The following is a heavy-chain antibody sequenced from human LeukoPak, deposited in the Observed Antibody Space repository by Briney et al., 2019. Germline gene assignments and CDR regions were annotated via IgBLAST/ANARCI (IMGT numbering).Heavy chain of an antibody. Sequence: SETLSLTCKDSGGSISSSGYYWGWIRLPPGKGLEWIGSIHNSGSTYYNPSLKSRVTISVDTSNNQFSLKLSFVTAADTAVYYCARQRGYHYDSATNRFSDLWGQGTRVTVSS. CDR2: IHNSGST. CDR1: GGSISSSGYY. D-gene: IGHD3-22*01. V-gene: IGHV4-39*01. J-gene: IGHJ5*02. CDR3: ARQRGYHYDSATNRFSDL.